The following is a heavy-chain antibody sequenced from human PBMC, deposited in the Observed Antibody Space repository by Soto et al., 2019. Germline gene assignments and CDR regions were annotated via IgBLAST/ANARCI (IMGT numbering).Heavy chain of an antibody. CDR2: VYYSGST. CDR1: GGSIRDYY. J-gene: IGHJ4*02. V-gene: IGHV4-59*08. Sequence: QVQLQESGPGLVKPSETLSLTCTVSGGSIRDYYWSWFRQAPGKGLDWIGYVYYSGSTNYNPSLPSRVTISVDTSNNQFSLKLRYVTAADTDVYYCARQASDWGQGTLVTVSS. D-gene: IGHD6-19*01. CDR3: ARQASD.